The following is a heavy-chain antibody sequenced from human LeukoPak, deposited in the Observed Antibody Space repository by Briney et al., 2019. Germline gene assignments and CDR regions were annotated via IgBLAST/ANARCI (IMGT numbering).Heavy chain of an antibody. D-gene: IGHD2-8*02. CDR1: GFTFSSYW. V-gene: IGHV3-74*01. CDR2: LISDGSSA. CDR3: VRDARYCPDV. J-gene: IGHJ6*02. Sequence: SGGSLRLSCAASGFTFSSYWMHWVRQAPGKGLVWVSRLISDGSSASYADSVKGRFTISRDNTKNILYLQMNSLRAEDTAVYYFVRDARYCPDVWGQGTAVTVSS.